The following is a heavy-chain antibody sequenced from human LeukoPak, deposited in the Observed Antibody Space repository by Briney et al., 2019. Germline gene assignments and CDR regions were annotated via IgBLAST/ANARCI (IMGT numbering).Heavy chain of an antibody. CDR3: ARDDPARMTATLDY. V-gene: IGHV4-4*07. CDR1: GGSINNYF. D-gene: IGHD2-21*02. CDR2: IYTSGST. J-gene: IGHJ4*02. Sequence: SETLSLTCTVSGGSINNYFWSWVRQPAGEGLEWIGRIYTSGSTNYNPSLRSRVTISLDMSKNQFSLKLSSVTAADTAVYYCARDDPARMTATLDYWGQGILVTVSS.